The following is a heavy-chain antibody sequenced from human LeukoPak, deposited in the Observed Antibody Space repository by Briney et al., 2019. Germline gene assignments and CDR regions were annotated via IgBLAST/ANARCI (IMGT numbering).Heavy chain of an antibody. J-gene: IGHJ6*03. Sequence: SETLSLTCTVSGGSISSGSYYWSWIRQPAGKGLEWIGRIYTSGSTNYNPSLKSRVTISVDTSKNQFSLKLSSVTAADTAVYYCARVSWYSSSSPNYYYYMDVWGKGTTVTVSS. D-gene: IGHD6-6*01. CDR2: IYTSGST. V-gene: IGHV4-61*02. CDR3: ARVSWYSSSSPNYYYYMDV. CDR1: GGSISSGSYY.